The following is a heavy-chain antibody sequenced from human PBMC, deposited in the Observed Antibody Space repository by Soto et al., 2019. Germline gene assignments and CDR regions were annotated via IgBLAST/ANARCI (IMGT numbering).Heavy chain of an antibody. J-gene: IGHJ4*02. V-gene: IGHV3-7*03. Sequence: EVQLVESGGGLVQPGGSVRLSCATSGFTFSDYWMSWVRQAPGKGLEWVGNIKGGGGETHYVDSVKGRFTISRDNAKNSIYLQMNNLTAEDTAMYYCARDPVTADWGQGTLVTVSS. CDR2: IKGGGGET. CDR1: GFTFSDYW. CDR3: ARDPVTAD.